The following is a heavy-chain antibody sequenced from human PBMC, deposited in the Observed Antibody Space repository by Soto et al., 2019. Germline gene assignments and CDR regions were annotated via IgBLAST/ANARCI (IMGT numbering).Heavy chain of an antibody. CDR2: IKRRGSGETT. CDR1: GFSFTAAC. CDR3: TKQRRPSGSDYYGLEL. Sequence: ELVESGGGLVTPGRSVRLSCVGSGFSFTAACMNWVRRAPGTGLEWVCRIKRRGSGETTEYSAPGKGRITISRDDSKNTVYLQMNSRTTESTAVYYCTKQRRPSGSDYYGLELWCQGSTVTV. J-gene: IGHJ6*01. D-gene: IGHD1-1*01. V-gene: IGHV3-15*07.